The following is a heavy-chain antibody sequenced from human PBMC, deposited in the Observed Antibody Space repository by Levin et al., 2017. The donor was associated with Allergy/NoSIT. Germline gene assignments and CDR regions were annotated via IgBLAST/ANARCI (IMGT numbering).Heavy chain of an antibody. V-gene: IGHV3-23*01. CDR3: AKDRVCSGGSCYFDY. Sequence: GGSLRLSCAASGFTFSSYTMSWVRQAPGQGLEWVSAISGSGGSTYYTDSVKGRFTISRDNSKNTLYLQMNSLRAEDTAVYYCAKDRVCSGGSCYFDYWGQGTLVTVSS. J-gene: IGHJ4*02. CDR2: ISGSGGST. CDR1: GFTFSSYT. D-gene: IGHD2-15*01.